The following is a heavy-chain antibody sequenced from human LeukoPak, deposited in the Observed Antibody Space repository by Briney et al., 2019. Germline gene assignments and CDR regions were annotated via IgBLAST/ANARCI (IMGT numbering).Heavy chain of an antibody. CDR2: IRSKAYGGTT. V-gene: IGHV3-49*03. Sequence: GGSLRLSCTASGFTFGDYAMSWFRQAPGKGLEWVGFIRSKAYGGTTEYAASVKGRFTISRDDSKSIAYLQMNSLKTEDTAVYYCTRVRGYPNSYYFDYWGQGTLVTVSS. CDR3: TRVRGYPNSYYFDY. J-gene: IGHJ4*02. CDR1: GFTFGDYA. D-gene: IGHD3-10*01.